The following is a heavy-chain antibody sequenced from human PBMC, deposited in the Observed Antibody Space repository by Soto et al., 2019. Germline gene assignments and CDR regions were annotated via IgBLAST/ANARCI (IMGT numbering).Heavy chain of an antibody. V-gene: IGHV4-34*01. CDR3: ARDRVIYYGSGSYHGWFDP. CDR1: GGSFSGYY. CDR2: INHSGGT. D-gene: IGHD3-10*01. J-gene: IGHJ5*02. Sequence: SETLSLTCAVYGGSFSGYYWSWIRQPPGKGLEWIGEINHSGGTNYNPSLKSRVTISVDTSKNQFSLKLSSVTAADTAVYYCARDRVIYYGSGSYHGWFDPWGQGTLVTVSS.